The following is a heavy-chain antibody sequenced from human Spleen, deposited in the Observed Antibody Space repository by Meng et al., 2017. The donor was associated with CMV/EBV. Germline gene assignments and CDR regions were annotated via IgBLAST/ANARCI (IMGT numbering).Heavy chain of an antibody. CDR3: ARSSWDTAMALPIRDYYYGMDV. D-gene: IGHD5-18*01. Sequence: SVKVSCKASGGTFSRYAISWVRQAPGQGLEWMGGIITIFGTANYAQKFQGRVTITTDESTSTAYMELSSLRSEDTAVYYCARSSWDTAMALPIRDYYYGMDVWGQGTTVTV. J-gene: IGHJ6*02. CDR1: GGTFSRYA. V-gene: IGHV1-69*05. CDR2: IITIFGTA.